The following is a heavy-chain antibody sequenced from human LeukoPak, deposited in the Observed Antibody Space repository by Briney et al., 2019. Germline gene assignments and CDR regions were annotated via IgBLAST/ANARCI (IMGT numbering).Heavy chain of an antibody. J-gene: IGHJ1*01. D-gene: IGHD1-26*01. V-gene: IGHV4-59*01. Sequence: PSETLSLTCTVSGGSISSYYWSWIRQPPGKGLEWIGYIYYSGSTNYNPSLKSRVTISVDTSKNQFSLKLSSVTAVDTAVYYCAGHRGSYREYFQHWGQGTLVTVSS. CDR1: GGSISSYY. CDR2: IYYSGST. CDR3: AGHRGSYREYFQH.